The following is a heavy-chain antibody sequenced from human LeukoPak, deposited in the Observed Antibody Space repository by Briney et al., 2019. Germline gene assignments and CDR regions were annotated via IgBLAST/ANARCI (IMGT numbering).Heavy chain of an antibody. V-gene: IGHV3-23*01. CDR2: ISGSGGST. J-gene: IGHJ4*02. CDR3: AKVSGQLGDFDY. CDR1: GFTFSSYA. Sequence: GGSLRLSCAASGFTFSSYAMSWVRQAPGKGLEWVSAISGSGGSTYYADSVKGRFTVSRDNSKNTLYLQMNSLRAEDTAVYYCAKVSGQLGDFDYWGQGTLVTVSS. D-gene: IGHD6-13*01.